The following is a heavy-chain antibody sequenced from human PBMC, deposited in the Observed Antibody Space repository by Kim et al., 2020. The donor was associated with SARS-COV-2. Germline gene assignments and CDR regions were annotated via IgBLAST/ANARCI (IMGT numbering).Heavy chain of an antibody. Sequence: GGSLRLSCAAYGFTFSSYAMSWVRQAPGKGLEWVSAISGSGGSTYYADSVKGRFTISRDNSKNTLYLQMNSLRAEDTAVYYCAKDYGLRSGMGAFDIWGQGTMVTVSS. J-gene: IGHJ3*02. D-gene: IGHD5-12*01. CDR1: GFTFSSYA. CDR2: ISGSGGST. V-gene: IGHV3-23*01. CDR3: AKDYGLRSGMGAFDI.